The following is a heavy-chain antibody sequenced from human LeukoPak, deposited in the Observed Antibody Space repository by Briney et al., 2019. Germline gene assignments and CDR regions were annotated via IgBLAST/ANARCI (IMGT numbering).Heavy chain of an antibody. CDR3: ALTGRRSGWLGDY. V-gene: IGHV1-69*13. CDR2: IIPIFGTA. CDR1: GGTFSSYT. J-gene: IGHJ4*02. D-gene: IGHD6-19*01. Sequence: GCSVTVSCMASGGTFSSYTISWVRQAPGQGLEWMGGIIPIFGTANYAQKFQGRVTITADESTSTAYMELSSLRSEDTAVYYCALTGRRSGWLGDYWGKGTMVTASS.